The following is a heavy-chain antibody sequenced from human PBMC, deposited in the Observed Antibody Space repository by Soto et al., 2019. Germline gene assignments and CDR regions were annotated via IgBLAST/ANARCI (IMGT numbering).Heavy chain of an antibody. CDR3: ARDILRLYSYGTSYGMDV. D-gene: IGHD5-18*01. Sequence: GGSLRLSCAASGFTFSSYAMHWVRQAPGKGLEWVAVISYDGSNKYYADSVKGRFTISRDNSKNTLYLQMNSLRAEDTAVYYCARDILRLYSYGTSYGMDVWGQGTTVTVSS. CDR1: GFTFSSYA. V-gene: IGHV3-30-3*01. J-gene: IGHJ6*02. CDR2: ISYDGSNK.